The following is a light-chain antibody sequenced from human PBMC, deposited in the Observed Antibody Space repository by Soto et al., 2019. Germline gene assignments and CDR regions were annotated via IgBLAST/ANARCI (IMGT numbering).Light chain of an antibody. J-gene: IGLJ2*01. CDR2: DTS. V-gene: IGLV7-46*01. Sequence: QAVVTQEPSLTVSPGGTVTLTCGSSTGAVTSNHHPYWFQQKAGQAPRTLIYDTSNKHSWTPARFSGSLLGDKAALTLSGDQPEDESRCYCLLSYNAARVFGGGTKLTVL. CDR3: LLSYNAARV. CDR1: TGAVTSNHH.